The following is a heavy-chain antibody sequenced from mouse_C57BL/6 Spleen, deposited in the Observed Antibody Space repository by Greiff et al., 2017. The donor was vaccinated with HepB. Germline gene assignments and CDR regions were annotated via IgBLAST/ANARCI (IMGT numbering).Heavy chain of an antibody. Sequence: EVQVVESEGGLVQPGRSMKLSCTASGFTFSDYYMAWVRQVPEKGLEWVANINYDGSSTYYLDSLKSRFIISRDNAKNILYLQMSSLKSEDTATYYCARGTGYFDYWGQGTTLTVSS. V-gene: IGHV5-16*01. J-gene: IGHJ2*01. D-gene: IGHD4-1*01. CDR3: ARGTGYFDY. CDR1: GFTFSDYY. CDR2: INYDGSST.